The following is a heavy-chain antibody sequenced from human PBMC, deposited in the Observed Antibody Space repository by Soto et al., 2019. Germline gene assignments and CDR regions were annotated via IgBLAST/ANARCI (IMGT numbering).Heavy chain of an antibody. D-gene: IGHD5-12*01. CDR2: IYYSGST. CDR1: GGSISSGGYY. Sequence: QVQLQESGPGLVKPSQTLSLTCTVSGGSISSGGYYWSWIRQHPGKGLEWIGYIYYSGSTYYNPSLKSRVTISSDTSKNQLSLQLTSVTAADTAVYYCARDQYSGYDFALWGQGTLVTVSS. CDR3: ARDQYSGYDFAL. V-gene: IGHV4-31*03. J-gene: IGHJ5*02.